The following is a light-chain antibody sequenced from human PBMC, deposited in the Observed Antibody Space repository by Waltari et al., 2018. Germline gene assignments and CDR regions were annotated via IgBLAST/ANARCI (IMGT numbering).Light chain of an antibody. V-gene: IGLV2-23*02. J-gene: IGLJ1*01. CDR1: NSNVDILHL. CDR3: CSFAGYGIYV. Sequence: QSALTQPASVSGSPGQSITLSCTAVNSNVDILHLVPWYQHHPGRNPRLLIYEISQRPSGISNRFAGSKSGNTASLTISGLQPEDEADYFCCSFAGYGIYVFGSGTQVSVL. CDR2: EIS.